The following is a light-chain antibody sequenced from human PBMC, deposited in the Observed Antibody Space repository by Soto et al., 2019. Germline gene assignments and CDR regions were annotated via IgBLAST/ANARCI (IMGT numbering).Light chain of an antibody. Sequence: QSVLTQPASVSGSPGQSITISCTGTSSDIGAYNYVSWYQQHPDKAPKLMLYEVSNRPSGVSNRFSGSKSGNTASLTISGLQAEDEAVYHCSSYTSTNTPVFGGGTKLTVL. CDR2: EVS. V-gene: IGLV2-14*01. CDR1: SSDIGAYNY. CDR3: SSYTSTNTPV. J-gene: IGLJ2*01.